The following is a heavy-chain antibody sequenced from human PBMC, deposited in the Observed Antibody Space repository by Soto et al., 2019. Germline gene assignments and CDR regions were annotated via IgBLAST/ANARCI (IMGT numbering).Heavy chain of an antibody. CDR3: VRDPQYCTGGACYGFDF. CDR1: GFTFNTYN. J-gene: IGHJ4*02. Sequence: GGSLRLSCAASGFTFNTYNMNWVRQAPGKGLEWVSHINSRSDTIYYADSVKGRFTISRDNAQNSLYLQMNSLRAEDTAVYYCVRDPQYCTGGACYGFDFWGQGTLVTVSS. D-gene: IGHD2-8*02. CDR2: INSRSDTI. V-gene: IGHV3-48*01.